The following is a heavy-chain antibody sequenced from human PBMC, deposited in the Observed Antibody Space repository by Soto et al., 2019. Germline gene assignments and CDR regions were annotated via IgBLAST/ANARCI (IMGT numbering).Heavy chain of an antibody. D-gene: IGHD3-22*01. J-gene: IGHJ4*02. CDR2: ISSDGNNK. Sequence: GGSLRLSCAASGFTFSTYVMHWVRQAPGKGLEWVAHISSDGNNKYYADSVKGRFTISRDNFKNSLFLQMNNLRAEDTAFYFCARATQSYYDTSGYYSYVHWGQGAQVTVSS. CDR1: GFTFSTYV. V-gene: IGHV3-30-3*01. CDR3: ARATQSYYDTSGYYSYVH.